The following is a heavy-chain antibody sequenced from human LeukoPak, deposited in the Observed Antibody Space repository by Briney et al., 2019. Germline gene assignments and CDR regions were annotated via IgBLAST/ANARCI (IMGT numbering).Heavy chain of an antibody. Sequence: GASVKVSCKASGYTFTGYYMHWVRQAPGQGLEWMGWVNPNSGGTNYAQKFQGRVTMTRDTSISTAYMELSRLRSEDTAVYYCARGMIVVVITTMDEADRLDYWGQGTLVTVSS. CDR2: VNPNSGGT. D-gene: IGHD3-22*01. J-gene: IGHJ4*02. V-gene: IGHV1-2*02. CDR3: ARGMIVVVITTMDEADRLDY. CDR1: GYTFTGYY.